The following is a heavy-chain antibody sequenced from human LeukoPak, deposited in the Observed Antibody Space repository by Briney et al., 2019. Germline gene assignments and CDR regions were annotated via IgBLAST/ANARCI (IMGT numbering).Heavy chain of an antibody. D-gene: IGHD5-12*01. CDR2: MNPNSGNT. CDR3: ARGRGYSGYDSQPSVWYFDL. J-gene: IGHJ2*01. V-gene: IGHV1-8*01. Sequence: GASVKVSCKASGYTFTSYDINWVRQATGQGLEWMGWMNPNSGNTGYAQKFQGRVTMTRHTSISTAYMELGSLRSEDTAVYYCARGRGYSGYDSQPSVWYFDLWGRGTLATVSS. CDR1: GYTFTSYD.